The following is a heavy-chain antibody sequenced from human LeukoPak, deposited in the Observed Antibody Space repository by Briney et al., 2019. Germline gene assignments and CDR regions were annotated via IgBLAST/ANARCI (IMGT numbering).Heavy chain of an antibody. CDR2: IYHSGST. D-gene: IGHD1-26*01. CDR3: AREGGSGNFDY. CDR1: GLTFSSYAM. J-gene: IGHJ4*02. V-gene: IGHV4-4*02. Sequence: GSLRLSCAASGLTFSSYAMSWVRQPPGKGLEWIGEIYHSGSTNYNPSLKSRVTISVDKSKNQFSLKLSSVTAADTAVYYCAREGGSGNFDYWGQGTLVTVSS.